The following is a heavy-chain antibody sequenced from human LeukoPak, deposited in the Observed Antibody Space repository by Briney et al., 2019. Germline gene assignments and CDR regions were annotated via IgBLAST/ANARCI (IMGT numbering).Heavy chain of an antibody. CDR2: ISAYNGNT. D-gene: IGHD6-19*01. CDR3: ARTRAVDGSPYYFDY. J-gene: IGHJ4*02. CDR1: GYTFTSYG. Sequence: ASVKVSCKASGYTFTSYGISWVRQAPGQGLEWMGWISAYNGNTNYAQKLQGRVTMTTDTSTSTAYMELRSLRSDDTAVYYCARTRAVDGSPYYFDYWGQGTLVTVSS. V-gene: IGHV1-18*01.